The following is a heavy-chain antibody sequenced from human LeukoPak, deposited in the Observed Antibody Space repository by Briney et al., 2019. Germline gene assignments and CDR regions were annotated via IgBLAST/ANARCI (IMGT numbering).Heavy chain of an antibody. CDR1: GGSTSDNTFY. CDR2: IYHTGPT. V-gene: IGHV4-39*07. Sequence: SETLSLTCTVSGGSTSDNTFYSGSVRPPPGNGLEWVGSIYHTGPTYYNPSLTRRVTISVDTSKNQFSLKLSSVTAADTAVYCCARVLIWFGQLQNWFDPWGQGTLVTVSS. J-gene: IGHJ5*02. D-gene: IGHD3-10*01. CDR3: ARVLIWFGQLQNWFDP.